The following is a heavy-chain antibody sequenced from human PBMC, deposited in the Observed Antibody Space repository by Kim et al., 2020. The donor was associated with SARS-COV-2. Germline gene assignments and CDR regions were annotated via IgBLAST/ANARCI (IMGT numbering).Heavy chain of an antibody. CDR1: GFTFSSYG. Sequence: GGSLRLSCAASGFTFSSYGMHWVRQAPGKGLEWVAVIWYDGSNKYYADSVKGRFTISRDNSKNTLYLQMNSLRAEDTAVYYCVRDGISGYHHYFDYWGQGTLVTVSS. V-gene: IGHV3-33*01. CDR2: IWYDGSNK. D-gene: IGHD5-12*01. CDR3: VRDGISGYHHYFDY. J-gene: IGHJ4*02.